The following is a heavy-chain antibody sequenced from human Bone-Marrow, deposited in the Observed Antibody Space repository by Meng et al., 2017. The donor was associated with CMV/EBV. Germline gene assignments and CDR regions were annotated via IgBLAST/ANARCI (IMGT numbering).Heavy chain of an antibody. CDR3: ASFTAMPSYYYGMDV. V-gene: IGHV1-46*01. CDR1: GYTFTTHY. Sequence: ASVKVSCKASGYTFTTHYLHWVRQAPGQGLEWMGIMNPSGGFTTYAQKFQGRVTMTRDTSTSTAYMELSSLRSEDTAVYYCASFTAMPSYYYGMDVWGQGTTVTVSS. J-gene: IGHJ6*02. CDR2: MNPSGGFT. D-gene: IGHD5-18*01.